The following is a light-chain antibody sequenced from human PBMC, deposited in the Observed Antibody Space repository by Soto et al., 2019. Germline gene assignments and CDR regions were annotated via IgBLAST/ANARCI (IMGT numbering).Light chain of an antibody. CDR2: SAS. CDR3: HQYGFSPPFT. V-gene: IGKV3-20*01. J-gene: IGKJ3*01. Sequence: IVWTQYPGTLSLSPGESVTLSCRASQRINGNYLAWYQQKPGQPPRLLIYSASFSATGIPDRFSGSVAGTDFSLPISRLEPDDFAVYYCHQYGFSPPFTFGPGTKVDF. CDR1: QRINGNY.